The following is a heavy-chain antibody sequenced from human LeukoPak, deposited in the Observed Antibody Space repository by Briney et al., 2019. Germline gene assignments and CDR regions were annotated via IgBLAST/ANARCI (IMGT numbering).Heavy chain of an antibody. J-gene: IGHJ6*03. CDR3: ARDFSSSSTVYYYYYMDV. Sequence: SETLSLTCTVSGGSISSYYWGWVRQPPGKGLEWIGTIYYSGTTYYNPSLKSRVTISIDTSKNHFSLKLSSVTAADTAIYYCARDFSSSSTVYYYYYMDVWGKGTTVTVSS. D-gene: IGHD6-6*01. CDR2: IYYSGTT. V-gene: IGHV4-39*07. CDR1: GGSISSYY.